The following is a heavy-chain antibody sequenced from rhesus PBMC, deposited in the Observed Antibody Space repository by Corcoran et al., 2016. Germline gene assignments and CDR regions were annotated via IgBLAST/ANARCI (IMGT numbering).Heavy chain of an antibody. V-gene: IGHV1-200*01. J-gene: IGHJ2*01. CDR2: INPSKGYT. CDR3: ARGYWYFDI. Sequence: QVQLMQSGAEVKKPGASVKLSCKASGYTFTSYSINWVRQAPGQGLEWVGWINPSKGYTGYAQKLQGRVTMTRDTSTSTAYMELSSLRSEDTAVYYCARGYWYFDIWGPGTPITISS. CDR1: GYTFTSYS.